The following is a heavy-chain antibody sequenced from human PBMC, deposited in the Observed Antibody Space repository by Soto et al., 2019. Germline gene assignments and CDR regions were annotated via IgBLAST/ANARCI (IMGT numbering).Heavy chain of an antibody. D-gene: IGHD4-17*01. V-gene: IGHV1-8*01. CDR1: GYTFTSYD. CDR3: ARVTGMTTVTTFRY. Sequence: QVQLVQSGAEVKKPGDSVKVSCKASGYTFTSYDINWVRQATGQGLEWMGWMHPNSGNTGYAQKFQGRVTMTRNTSISTAYMELSSLRSEDTAVYYCARVTGMTTVTTFRYWGQGTLVTVSS. CDR2: MHPNSGNT. J-gene: IGHJ4*02.